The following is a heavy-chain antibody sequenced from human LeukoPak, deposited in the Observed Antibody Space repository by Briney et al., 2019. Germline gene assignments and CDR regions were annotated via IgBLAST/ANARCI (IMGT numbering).Heavy chain of an antibody. CDR3: ARETGSCIECGYNWFDP. D-gene: IGHD2-2*01. CDR1: GGSVNTDHHY. Sequence: PSETLSLTCTVSGGSVNTDHHYWTWLRQPPGKGLEWLGYIFNSESTYNPSLKNRVTMSVDTSKNQFSLKLSSVTAADTAVYYCARETGSCIECGYNWFDPWGQGTLVTVPS. J-gene: IGHJ5*02. V-gene: IGHV4-61*01. CDR2: IFNSEST.